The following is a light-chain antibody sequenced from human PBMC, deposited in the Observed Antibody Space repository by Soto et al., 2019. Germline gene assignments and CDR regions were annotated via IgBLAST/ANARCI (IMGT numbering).Light chain of an antibody. J-gene: IGLJ1*01. Sequence: QSVLTQPPSASGTPGQRVTISCSGSSSNIGSNFVYWYQQLPGTAPKLLIYRNNQRPSGVPDRFSGSKSDTSASLAISGLRSEDEADYYCAAWGDGLSGYVFGTGTKVTVL. CDR1: SSNIGSNF. CDR3: AAWGDGLSGYV. V-gene: IGLV1-47*01. CDR2: RNN.